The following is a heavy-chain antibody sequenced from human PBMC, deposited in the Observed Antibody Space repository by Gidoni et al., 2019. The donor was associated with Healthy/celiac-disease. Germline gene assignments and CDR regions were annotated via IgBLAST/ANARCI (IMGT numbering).Heavy chain of an antibody. D-gene: IGHD3-3*01. J-gene: IGHJ4*02. CDR1: GGTISSGGYY. V-gene: IGHV4-31*03. CDR2: IYYSWST. Sequence: QVQLQESGPGLVKPSQTLSLTCTVPGGTISSGGYYWRWIRQQPGKGLEWIGYIYYSWSTYYHPSLKSRVTISVDTSKNQFSLKLSSVTAADTAVYYCARDHRHYDFWSGLNYWGQGTLVTVSS. CDR3: ARDHRHYDFWSGLNY.